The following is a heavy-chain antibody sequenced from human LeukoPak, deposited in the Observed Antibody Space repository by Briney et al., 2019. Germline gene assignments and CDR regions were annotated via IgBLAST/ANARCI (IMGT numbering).Heavy chain of an antibody. Sequence: ASVKVSCKASGYTFTSYYMHWVRQAPGQGLEWMGIINPSGGSTSYAQKFQGRVTMTRDMSTSTVYMELSSLRSEDTAVHYCAREKSGLTRQWLVRYYYFDYWGQGTLVTVSS. V-gene: IGHV1-46*01. CDR1: GYTFTSYY. CDR2: INPSGGST. D-gene: IGHD6-19*01. J-gene: IGHJ4*02. CDR3: AREKSGLTRQWLVRYYYFDY.